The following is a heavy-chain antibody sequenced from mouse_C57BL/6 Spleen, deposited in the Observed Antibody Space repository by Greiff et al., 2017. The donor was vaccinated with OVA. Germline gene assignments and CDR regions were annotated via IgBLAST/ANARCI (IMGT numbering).Heavy chain of an antibody. V-gene: IGHV1-15*01. CDR2: IDPETGGT. CDR1: GYTFTDYE. Sequence: VQLQESGAELVRPGASVTLSCKASGYTFTDYEMHWVKQTPVHGLEWIGAIDPETGGTAYTQKFKGKAILTADKSSSTAYMELRSLTSEDSAVYYCTREWDYWGQGTTLTVSS. CDR3: TREWDY. J-gene: IGHJ2*01. D-gene: IGHD1-3*01.